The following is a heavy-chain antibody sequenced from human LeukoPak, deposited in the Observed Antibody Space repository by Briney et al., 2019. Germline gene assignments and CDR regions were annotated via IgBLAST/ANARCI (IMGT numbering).Heavy chain of an antibody. Sequence: PSETLSLTCVVSSYSFSGGYYWGWIRQPPGKGLEWIGSISHSASTYYNPSFKSRVTMSIDTSRNQFPLKLSSVTAADTAVYYCARRYYYDTIGYYDYWGQGTLVTVSP. CDR2: ISHSAST. J-gene: IGHJ4*02. CDR1: SYSFSGGYY. CDR3: ARRYYYDTIGYYDY. V-gene: IGHV4-38-2*01. D-gene: IGHD3-22*01.